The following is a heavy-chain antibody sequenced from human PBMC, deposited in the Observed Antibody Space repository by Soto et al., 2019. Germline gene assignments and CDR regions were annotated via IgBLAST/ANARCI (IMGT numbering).Heavy chain of an antibody. CDR1: GGSFNNYY. CDR3: ARGVPAARGAFDI. D-gene: IGHD2-2*01. V-gene: IGHV4-59*01. J-gene: IGHJ3*02. CDR2: IYYSGST. Sequence: SETLSLTCTVSGGSFNNYYWSWIRQPPGKGLEFIAYIYYSGSTNYNPSLKSRVTISVDTSKNQFSLKLTSVTAADTAVYYCARGVPAARGAFDIWGQGTMVTVSS.